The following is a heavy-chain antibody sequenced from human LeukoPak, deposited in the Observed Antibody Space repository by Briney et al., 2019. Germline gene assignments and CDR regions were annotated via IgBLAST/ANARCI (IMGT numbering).Heavy chain of an antibody. D-gene: IGHD2-15*01. CDR3: AVTAATWAIYYFDY. J-gene: IGHJ4*02. CDR1: GYTFTSYD. Sequence: GASVKVSCKASGYTFTSYDISWVRQATGQGLEWMGWTNPNSGNTGYAQKFQGRVTMTRNTSISTAYMELSSLRSEDTAVYYCAVTAATWAIYYFDYWGQGTLDTVSS. CDR2: TNPNSGNT. V-gene: IGHV1-8*01.